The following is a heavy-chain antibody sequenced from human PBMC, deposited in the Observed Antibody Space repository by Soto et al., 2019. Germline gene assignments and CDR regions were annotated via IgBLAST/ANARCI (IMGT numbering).Heavy chain of an antibody. J-gene: IGHJ4*02. Sequence: QVQLVESGGGVVQPGRYLRLSCAASGFTFSSYGMHWVRQAPGKRLEWVAVISYDGSNKYYADSVKGRFTISRDNSKNTLYLQMNSLRAEDTAVYYCAKDRGSYSPLAYYFDYWGQGTLVTVSS. D-gene: IGHD1-26*01. V-gene: IGHV3-30*18. CDR3: AKDRGSYSPLAYYFDY. CDR2: ISYDGSNK. CDR1: GFTFSSYG.